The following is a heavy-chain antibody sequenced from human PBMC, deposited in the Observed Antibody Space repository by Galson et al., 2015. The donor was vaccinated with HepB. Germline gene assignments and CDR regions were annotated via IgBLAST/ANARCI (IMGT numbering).Heavy chain of an antibody. D-gene: IGHD2-15*01. V-gene: IGHV1-69*13. CDR2: IIPIFGIA. Sequence: SVKVSCQASGGTFSSYAISWVRQAPGQGLEWMGGIIPIFGIANYAQKFQGRVTITADESTSTAYMELSSLGSEDTAVYYRARDRGGGCSGGSGYSAPGYFDYWGQGTLVTVSS. CDR1: GGTFSSYA. J-gene: IGHJ4*02. CDR3: ARDRGGGCSGGSGYSAPGYFDY.